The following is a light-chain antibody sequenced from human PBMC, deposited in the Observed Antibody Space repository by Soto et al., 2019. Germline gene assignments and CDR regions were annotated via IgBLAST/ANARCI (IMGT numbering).Light chain of an antibody. J-gene: IGKJ1*01. V-gene: IGKV1-39*01. CDR1: QSISDY. Sequence: IQITQSPSALCASVGRRVSITFRPSQSISDYLNWYRKKTGKAPELLIYAASSLQSGVPSRFSGSGSETDFTLTISSLQHEDSATYYGQQSFISSWTFGKGTRVDIK. CDR2: AAS. CDR3: QQSFISSWT.